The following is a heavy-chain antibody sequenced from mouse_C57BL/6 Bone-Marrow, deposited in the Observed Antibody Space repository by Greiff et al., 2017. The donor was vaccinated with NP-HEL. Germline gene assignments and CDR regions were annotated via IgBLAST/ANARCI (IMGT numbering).Heavy chain of an antibody. Sequence: EVQVVESGGDLVKPGGSLKLSCAASGFTFSSYGMSWVRQTPDKRLEWVATISSGGSYTYYPDSVKGRFTISRDNAKNTLYLQMSSLKSEDTAMYYCARRRPRYFYVWGTGTTVTVSS. CDR2: ISSGGSYT. V-gene: IGHV5-6*01. J-gene: IGHJ1*03. CDR3: ARRRPRYFYV. CDR1: GFTFSSYG.